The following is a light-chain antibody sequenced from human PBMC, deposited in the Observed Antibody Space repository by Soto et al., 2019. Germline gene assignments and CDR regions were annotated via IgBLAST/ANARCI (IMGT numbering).Light chain of an antibody. CDR2: AAS. V-gene: IGKV1-39*01. CDR1: QSISNY. CDR3: QQTYSSPET. J-gene: IGKJ1*01. Sequence: DIQMTQSPSSLSASVGDRVTITCRASQSISNYLNWFQHKPGKDPNLLIYAASTLHSGVPSRFSGSRSGTHFTLTISSLQPEDFATYYCQQTYSSPETFAQGTKVEI.